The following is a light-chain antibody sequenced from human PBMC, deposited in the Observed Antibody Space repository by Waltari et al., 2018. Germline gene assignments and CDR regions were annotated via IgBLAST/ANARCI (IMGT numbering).Light chain of an antibody. Sequence: AVMTQSPLFLPFTLLQPPSISCNASQRRVHSDGKIYLTWFQQRPGQSPRRLIYAVSNRAFGIPARFSGSGSGTEFTLNISSVEAEDVGVYYCMQPTLWPLTFGQGTKVDIK. V-gene: IGKV2-30*02. CDR1: QRRVHSDGKIY. CDR3: MQPTLWPLT. J-gene: IGKJ1*01. CDR2: AVS.